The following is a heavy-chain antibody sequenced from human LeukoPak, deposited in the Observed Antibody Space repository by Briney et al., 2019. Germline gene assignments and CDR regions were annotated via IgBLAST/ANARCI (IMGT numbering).Heavy chain of an antibody. CDR3: ARDMSSWAMVRGLSNWFDP. D-gene: IGHD3-10*01. V-gene: IGHV3-33*01. CDR1: GFSFSTYG. J-gene: IGHJ5*02. Sequence: GTSLRLSCAASGFSFSTYGMHWVRQAPGKGLEWGAVIWYDGSNKYYGDSVKGRFTISRDNSKNTLYLQMNSLRAEVTALYYCARDMSSWAMVRGLSNWFDPWGQGTLVTVSS. CDR2: IWYDGSNK.